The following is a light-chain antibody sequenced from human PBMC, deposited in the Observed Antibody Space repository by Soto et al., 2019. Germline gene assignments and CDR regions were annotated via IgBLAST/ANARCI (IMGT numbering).Light chain of an antibody. Sequence: QSVRTQPPSASGSPGQSVTISCIGTSSDVGAYNYVSWYQQHPGKVPKLMVYEVSKRPSGVPDRFSASKSGNTASLTVSGLEAEDEADYYCSSHGGSNNFYVFGTGTKVTVL. CDR1: SSDVGAYNY. V-gene: IGLV2-8*01. CDR3: SSHGGSNNFYV. CDR2: EVS. J-gene: IGLJ1*01.